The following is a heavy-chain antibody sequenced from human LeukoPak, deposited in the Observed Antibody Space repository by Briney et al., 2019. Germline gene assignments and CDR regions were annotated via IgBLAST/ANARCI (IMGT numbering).Heavy chain of an antibody. CDR1: GFTFSSYW. CDR2: ISYDGSNK. Sequence: GGSLRLSCAASGFTFSSYWMSWVRQAPGKGLEWVAAISYDGSNKYYADSVKGRFTISRDNSKNTLYLQMNSLRAEDTAVYYCASGSHYDSSGYYLGGYWGQGTLVTVSS. D-gene: IGHD3-22*01. J-gene: IGHJ4*02. V-gene: IGHV3-30-3*01. CDR3: ASGSHYDSSGYYLGGY.